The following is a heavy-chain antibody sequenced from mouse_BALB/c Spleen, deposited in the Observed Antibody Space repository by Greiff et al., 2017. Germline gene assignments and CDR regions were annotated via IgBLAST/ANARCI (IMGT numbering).Heavy chain of an antibody. CDR1: GYTFTDYE. Sequence: QVQLQQSGAELVRPGASVTLSCKASGYTFTDYEMHWVKQTPVHGLEWIGAIDPETGGTAYNQKFKGKATLTADKSSSTAYMELRSLTSEDSAVYYCTRKYGNWDYWGQGTTLTVSS. J-gene: IGHJ2*01. V-gene: IGHV1-15*01. D-gene: IGHD2-10*02. CDR3: TRKYGNWDY. CDR2: IDPETGGT.